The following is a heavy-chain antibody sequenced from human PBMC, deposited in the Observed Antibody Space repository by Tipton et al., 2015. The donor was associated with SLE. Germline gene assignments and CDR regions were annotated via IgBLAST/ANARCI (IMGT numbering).Heavy chain of an antibody. J-gene: IGHJ2*01. CDR3: ARCGPNWYFDL. D-gene: IGHD2-21*01. CDR2: MYHSGST. CDR1: GGSISSYY. Sequence: TLSLTCTVSGGSISSYYWNWIRQPPGKGLEWIGVMYHSGSTYYKSSLKSRVTISMDTSKNQVSLKLTSVTAADTAVYYCARCGPNWYFDLWGRGTLVTVSS. V-gene: IGHV4-59*08.